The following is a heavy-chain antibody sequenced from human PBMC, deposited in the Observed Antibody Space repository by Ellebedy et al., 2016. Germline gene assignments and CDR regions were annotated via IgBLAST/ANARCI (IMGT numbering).Heavy chain of an antibody. CDR2: ISGSGGST. D-gene: IGHD3-3*01. CDR1: GFTFSSYA. V-gene: IGHV3-23*01. J-gene: IGHJ5*02. Sequence: GGSLRLSXAASGFTFSSYAMSWVRQAPGKGLQWVSSISGSGGSTYYGDSVRGRFTISRDNSKSTLYLQMNSLRAEDTAVYYCADGERTYYDYNRPLPWGQGTLVTVSS. CDR3: ADGERTYYDYNRPLP.